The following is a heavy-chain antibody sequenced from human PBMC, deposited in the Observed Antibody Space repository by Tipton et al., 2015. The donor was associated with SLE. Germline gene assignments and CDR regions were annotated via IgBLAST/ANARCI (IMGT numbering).Heavy chain of an antibody. J-gene: IGHJ3*02. CDR1: GFTLSNYW. Sequence: LRLSCAASGFTLSNYWMTWVRQAPGKGLEWIGSIYYTGSTYYNPSLKSRVNISIDPSKNQFSLNLSSVTAADTAVYYCARVPLAVSALLYIWGQGTMVTVS. CDR3: ARVPLAVSALLYI. V-gene: IGHV4-59*01. CDR2: IYYTGST. D-gene: IGHD6-19*01.